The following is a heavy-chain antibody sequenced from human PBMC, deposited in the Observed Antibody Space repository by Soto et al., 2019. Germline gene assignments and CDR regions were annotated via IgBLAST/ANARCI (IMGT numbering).Heavy chain of an antibody. V-gene: IGHV3-53*01. CDR2: VSIGGST. CDR3: AKRRGAGGHFDY. Sequence: PGGSLRLSCAASGFSFSDYYMDWVRQGPGKGLEWVAVVSIGGSTHYADSVRGRFTISRDNSKNTLSLQMNSLTAEDTAVYFCAKRRGAGGHFDYWGQGALVTVSS. J-gene: IGHJ4*02. D-gene: IGHD2-15*01. CDR1: GFSFSDYY.